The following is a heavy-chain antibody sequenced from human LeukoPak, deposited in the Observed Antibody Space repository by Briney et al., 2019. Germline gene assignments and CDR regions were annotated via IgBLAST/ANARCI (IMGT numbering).Heavy chain of an antibody. CDR3: AKEHYGDYVLPSMDV. Sequence: GGSLRLSCAASGFTFSSYAMNWVRQAPGKGLEWVSAISASGGSTYYADSVKGRFTISRDNSKNTLYLQMNSLRAEDRAVYYCAKEHYGDYVLPSMDVWGQGTTVTVSS. CDR1: GFTFSSYA. CDR2: ISASGGST. J-gene: IGHJ6*02. V-gene: IGHV3-23*01. D-gene: IGHD4-17*01.